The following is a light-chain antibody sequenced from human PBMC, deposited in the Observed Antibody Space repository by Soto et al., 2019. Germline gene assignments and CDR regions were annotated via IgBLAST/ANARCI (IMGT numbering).Light chain of an antibody. CDR1: QSVSSSY. J-gene: IGKJ4*01. Sequence: EIVLTQSPGTLSLSPGERAILSCRASQSVSSSYLAWYQQKPGQAPRLLIYGASSRATGIPDRFSGSGSGTDFTLTISRLEPEDFALYYCQQYGSSPAFGGGTKVEIK. V-gene: IGKV3-20*01. CDR3: QQYGSSPA. CDR2: GAS.